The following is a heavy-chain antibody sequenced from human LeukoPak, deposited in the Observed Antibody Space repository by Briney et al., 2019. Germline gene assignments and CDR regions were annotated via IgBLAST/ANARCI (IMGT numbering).Heavy chain of an antibody. D-gene: IGHD3-22*01. V-gene: IGHV3-53*01. CDR2: IYSGGTT. CDR3: AKASNYYDSSGSYYGNDY. CDR1: GFTVSDYY. Sequence: GGSLRLSCAASGFTVSDYYMTWVRQTPGMGFEWVSVIYSGGTTYYADSVKGRFTISRDNSRKTLYLQMSSLRAEDTAVYYCAKASNYYDSSGSYYGNDYWGQGTLVTVSS. J-gene: IGHJ4*02.